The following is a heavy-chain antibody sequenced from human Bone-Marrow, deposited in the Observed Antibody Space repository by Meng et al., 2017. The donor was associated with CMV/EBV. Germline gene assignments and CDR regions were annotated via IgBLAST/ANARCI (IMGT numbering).Heavy chain of an antibody. Sequence: GESLKISCAASGFTFSSYAMTWVRQAPGKGLEWVSAISGGGGSTYYADSVKGRFTVSRDNSKNTLYLQMNSLRAEDTAPYYCAKDYYFDYWGQGELVTVSS. CDR1: GFTFSSYA. CDR3: AKDYYFDY. V-gene: IGHV3-23*01. J-gene: IGHJ4*02. CDR2: ISGGGGST.